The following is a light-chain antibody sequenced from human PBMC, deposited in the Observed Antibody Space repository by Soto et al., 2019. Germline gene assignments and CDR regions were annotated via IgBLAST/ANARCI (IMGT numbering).Light chain of an antibody. J-gene: IGLJ1*01. V-gene: IGLV2-14*01. Sequence: QSVLTQPASVSGSPGQSITISCTGTSSDVGGYSYFSWYQQPPGKAPNLMIYDVSNRPSVVSNRFSGSKSGNTASLTISGLQAEDEADYYCSSYTGSSTLNYVFGTGTKVTVL. CDR1: SSDVGGYSY. CDR3: SSYTGSSTLNYV. CDR2: DVS.